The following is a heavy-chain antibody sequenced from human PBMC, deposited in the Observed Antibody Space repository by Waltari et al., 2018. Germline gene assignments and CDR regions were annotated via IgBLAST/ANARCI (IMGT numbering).Heavy chain of an antibody. V-gene: IGHV3-21*01. CDR2: ISSSSSYI. CDR1: GFTFSTYS. J-gene: IGHJ4*02. CDR3: ARDGYYYDSSGYLR. D-gene: IGHD3-22*01. Sequence: EVQLVESGGGLVKPGGSMRPSRPASGFTFSTYSMNWVRLAPGKGQGWVSSISSSSSYIYYADSVKGRFTISRDNAKNSLYLQMNSLRAEDTAVYYCARDGYYYDSSGYLRWGQGTLVTVSS.